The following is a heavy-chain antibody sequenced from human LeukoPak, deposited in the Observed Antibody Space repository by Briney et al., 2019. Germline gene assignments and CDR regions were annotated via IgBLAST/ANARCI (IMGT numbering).Heavy chain of an antibody. Sequence: SVKVSCKASGGTFSSYAISWVRQAPGHGLEWMGGVIPIFGTANYAQKFQGRVTITTDESTSTAYMELSSLRSEDTAVYYCAREDRYYYDSSGYYQHWGQGTLVTVSS. D-gene: IGHD3-22*01. CDR3: AREDRYYYDSSGYYQH. CDR2: VIPIFGTA. CDR1: GGTFSSYA. V-gene: IGHV1-69*05. J-gene: IGHJ1*01.